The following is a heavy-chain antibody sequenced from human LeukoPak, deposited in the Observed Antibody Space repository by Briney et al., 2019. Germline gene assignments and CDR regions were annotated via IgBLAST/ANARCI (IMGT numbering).Heavy chain of an antibody. CDR1: GYTFTSYG. CDR2: ISAYNGNT. V-gene: IGHV1-18*01. D-gene: IGHD2-15*01. Sequence: VASVKVSCKASGYTFTSYGFSWVRQAPGQGLEWMGWISAYNGNTNYVQKLQGRVTMTTDTSTRTAYMELRSLRSDDTAVYYCARVGGCSGGGRYSGVYYYYYMDVWGKGTTVTVSS. CDR3: ARVGGCSGGGRYSGVYYYYYMDV. J-gene: IGHJ6*03.